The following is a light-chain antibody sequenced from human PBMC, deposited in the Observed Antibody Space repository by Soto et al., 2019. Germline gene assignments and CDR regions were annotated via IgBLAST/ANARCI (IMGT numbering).Light chain of an antibody. CDR3: SSYTTSNTRQIV. V-gene: IGLV2-14*01. CDR1: TITVVGYNY. J-gene: IGLJ1*01. CDR2: DVS. Sequence: QSVLTQPASVSGPPGHRSPFPSLEPTITVVGYNYVSWYQQHPGKAPKFMIYDVSNRPSGVSNRFSGSKSGNTASLTISGLQAEDEADYYCSSYTTSNTRQIVFGTGTKVTVL.